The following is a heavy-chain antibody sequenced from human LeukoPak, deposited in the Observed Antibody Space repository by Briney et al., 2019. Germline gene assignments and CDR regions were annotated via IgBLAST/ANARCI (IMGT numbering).Heavy chain of an antibody. CDR1: GGTFTIYA. J-gene: IGHJ3*02. D-gene: IGHD2-21*02. V-gene: IGHV1-69*01. CDR3: ARSCGGDCYSVDI. Sequence: SVKVSSKASGGTFTIYAISWVRQAPGQGLEWMGGIIPIFGTANYAQKFQGRVTITADESTSTAYMELSSLRSEDTAVYYCARSCGGDCYSVDIWGQGTMVTVSS. CDR2: IIPIFGTA.